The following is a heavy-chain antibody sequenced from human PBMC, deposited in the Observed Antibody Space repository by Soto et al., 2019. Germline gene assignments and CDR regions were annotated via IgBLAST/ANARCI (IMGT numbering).Heavy chain of an antibody. J-gene: IGHJ4*02. CDR3: ARDISPVLFLYYDRRGYRFYFDF. V-gene: IGHV1-2*04. Sequence: ASVKVSCKASGYTFTGYYMHWVRQAPGQGLEWMGWINPNSGGTNYAQKFQGWVTMTRDTSISTAYMELSRLRSDDTAVYYCARDISPVLFLYYDRRGYRFYFDFWGQGTLGTGFS. D-gene: IGHD3-22*01. CDR1: GYTFTGYY. CDR2: INPNSGGT.